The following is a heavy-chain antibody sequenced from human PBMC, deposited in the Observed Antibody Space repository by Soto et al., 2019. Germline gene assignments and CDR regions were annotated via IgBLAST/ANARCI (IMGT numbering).Heavy chain of an antibody. CDR1: GYTFTNYG. D-gene: IGHD3-9*01. CDR3: ARDTMPGYLQFDY. J-gene: IGHJ4*02. V-gene: IGHV1-18*01. CDR2: INANNGNT. Sequence: QVQLVQSGAEVKKPGASVKVACRASGYTFTNYGISWVRQAPGQGLEWMGWINANNGNTNYAQTLQGRVTMTTDTSTSTAYMELRSLRSDDTAVYYCARDTMPGYLQFDYWGKGTLVTVSS.